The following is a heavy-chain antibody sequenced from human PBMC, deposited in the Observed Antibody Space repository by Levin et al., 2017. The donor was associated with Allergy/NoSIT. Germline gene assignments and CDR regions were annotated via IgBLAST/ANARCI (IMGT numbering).Heavy chain of an antibody. CDR1: GFTFSNAW. Sequence: GGSLRLSCAASGFTFSNAWMSWVRQAPGKGLEWVGRIKSKTDGGTTDYAAPVKGRFTISRDDSKNTLYLQMNSLKTEDTAVYYCTTGGATMVRGVISYWGQGTLVTVSS. CDR3: TTGGATMVRGVISY. CDR2: IKSKTDGGTT. V-gene: IGHV3-15*01. J-gene: IGHJ4*02. D-gene: IGHD3-10*01.